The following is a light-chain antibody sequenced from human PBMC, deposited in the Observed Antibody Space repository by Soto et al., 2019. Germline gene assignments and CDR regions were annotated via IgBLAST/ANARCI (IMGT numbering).Light chain of an antibody. CDR2: EVS. CDR1: SSDVGGYNY. V-gene: IGLV2-14*01. Sequence: QSALTQPASVSGSPGQSITISCTGTSSDVGGYNYVSWYQQHPGKAPKLMIYEVSNRPSGVSNRFSGPKSGNTASLTISGLQAEGEADYYCSSYTSSSTPYVFGTGTKVTVL. CDR3: SSYTSSSTPYV. J-gene: IGLJ1*01.